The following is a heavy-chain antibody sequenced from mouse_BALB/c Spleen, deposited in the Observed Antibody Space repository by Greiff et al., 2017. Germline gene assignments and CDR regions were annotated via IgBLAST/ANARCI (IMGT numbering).Heavy chain of an antibody. D-gene: IGHD2-4*01. V-gene: IGHV5-6-5*01. CDR3: ARGESTMITTRYFDV. CDR1: GFTFSSYA. CDR2: ISSGGST. Sequence: EVKLVESGGGLVKPGGSLKLSCAASGFTFSSYAMSWVCQTPEKRLEWVASISSGGSTYYPDSVKGRFTISRDNARNILYLQMSSLRSEDTAMYYCARGESTMITTRYFDVWGAGTTVTVSS. J-gene: IGHJ1*01.